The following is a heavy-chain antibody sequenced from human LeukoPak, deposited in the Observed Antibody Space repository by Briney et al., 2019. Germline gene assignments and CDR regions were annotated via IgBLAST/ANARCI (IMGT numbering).Heavy chain of an antibody. J-gene: IGHJ5*02. CDR1: GHSLSQLS. CDR3: AAGPMSGYAPYNWFDP. Sequence: ASVRVSCKVSGHSLSQLSMHWVRQAFGKGPEWMGGFDPGDGERIYEQKFQGRVTMTEDTSTDTAYMKLSNLRSDDTAVYYCAAGPMSGYAPYNWFDPWGQGTLVTVSS. D-gene: IGHD5-12*01. V-gene: IGHV1-24*01. CDR2: FDPGDGER.